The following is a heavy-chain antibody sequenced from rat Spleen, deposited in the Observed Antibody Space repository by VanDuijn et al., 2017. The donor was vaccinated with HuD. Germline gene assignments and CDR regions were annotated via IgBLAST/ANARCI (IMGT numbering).Heavy chain of an antibody. J-gene: IGHJ2*01. V-gene: IGHV5-20*01. D-gene: IGHD4-1*01. CDR3: TTRIRRGYFDY. CDR1: GFTFSYYG. Sequence: EVQLVESGGGLVQPGRSMKLSCAASGFTFSYYGMAWVRQAPKKGLEWVAYISYDGGRTYSRDSVRGRFTLARDDAKSTLYLQMDSLRSEDTATYFCTTRIRRGYFDYWGQGVMVTVSS. CDR2: ISYDGGRT.